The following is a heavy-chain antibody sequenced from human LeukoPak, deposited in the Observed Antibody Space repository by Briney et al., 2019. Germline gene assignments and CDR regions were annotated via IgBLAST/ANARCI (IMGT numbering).Heavy chain of an antibody. D-gene: IGHD3-22*01. V-gene: IGHV1-46*01. J-gene: IGHJ4*02. Sequence: GASVKVSCKASGYTFTSYYMHWVRQAPGQGLEWMGIINPSGGSTSYAQKFQGRVTMTRDTSTSTVYMELSSLRSEDTAVYYCARGGADYYDSSGYYQDSTFDYWGQGTLVTVSS. CDR1: GYTFTSYY. CDR3: ARGGADYYDSSGYYQDSTFDY. CDR2: INPSGGST.